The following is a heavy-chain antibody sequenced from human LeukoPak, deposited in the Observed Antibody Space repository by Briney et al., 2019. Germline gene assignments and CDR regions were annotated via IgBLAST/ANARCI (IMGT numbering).Heavy chain of an antibody. V-gene: IGHV4-30-4*08. Sequence: SETLSLTCTVSGGSISSGDYYWSWIRQPPGKGLEWIGYIYYSGSTSYNPSLKSRVTISVDTSKNQFSLKLSSVTAADTAVYYCARTRITIFGVVLKRYDWFDPWGQGTLVTVSS. J-gene: IGHJ5*02. CDR1: GGSISSGDYY. D-gene: IGHD3-3*01. CDR2: IYYSGST. CDR3: ARTRITIFGVVLKRYDWFDP.